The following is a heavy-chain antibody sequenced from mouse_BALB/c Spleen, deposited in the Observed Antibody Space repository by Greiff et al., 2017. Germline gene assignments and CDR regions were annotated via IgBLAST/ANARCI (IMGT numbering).Heavy chain of an antibody. CDR3: ARQAPGLESTWFAY. D-gene: IGHD3-1*01. J-gene: IGHJ3*01. CDR2: INPSSGYT. V-gene: IGHV1-4*02. Sequence: VQLQQSAAELARPGASVKMSCKASGYTFTSYTMHWVKQRPGQGLEWIGYINPSSGYTEYNQKFKDKTTLTADKSSSTAYMQLSSLTSEDSAVYYCARQAPGLESTWFAYWGQGTLVTVSA. CDR1: GYTFTSYT.